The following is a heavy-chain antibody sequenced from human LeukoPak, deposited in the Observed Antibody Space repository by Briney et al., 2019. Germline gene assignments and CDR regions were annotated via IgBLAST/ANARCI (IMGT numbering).Heavy chain of an antibody. CDR2: IYYSGST. CDR1: GGSISSGGYY. D-gene: IGHD4-17*01. CDR3: ARGAYYGDYPFDY. V-gene: IGHV4-31*03. J-gene: IGHJ4*02. Sequence: SETLSLTCTVSGGSISSGGYYWSWIRQHPGKGLEWIGYIYYSGSTYYNPSLKSRVTISVGTSKNQFSLKLSSVTAADTAVYYCARGAYYGDYPFDYWGQGTLVTVSS.